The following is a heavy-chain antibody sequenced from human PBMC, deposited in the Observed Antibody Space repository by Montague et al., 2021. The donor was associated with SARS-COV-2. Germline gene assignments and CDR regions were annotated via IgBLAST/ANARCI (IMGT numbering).Heavy chain of an antibody. CDR2: LYYNGKT. D-gene: IGHD1-14*01. CDR1: GGSITSGGYY. V-gene: IGHV4-31*03. Sequence: TLSLTCSVSGGSITSGGYYWTWLRQRPGGDLEWLGYLYYNGKTHYSPSLKSRASFSPDTSKNQFSLNLTSATATDTALYFCVSSLPGNQFQFDYWGQGALVTVSS. CDR3: VSSLPGNQFQFDY. J-gene: IGHJ4*02.